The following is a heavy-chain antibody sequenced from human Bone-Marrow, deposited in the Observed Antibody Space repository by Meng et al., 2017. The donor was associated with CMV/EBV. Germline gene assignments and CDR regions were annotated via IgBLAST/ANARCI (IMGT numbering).Heavy chain of an antibody. CDR2: ISYDGSNK. Sequence: GESLKISCAASGFTFSSYAMHWVRQAPGKGLEWVAVISYDGSNKYYADSVKGRFTISRDNSKNTLYLQMNSLRAEDTALYYCARDSAIFWSGYEGGVVDYWGQGTLVTVSS. CDR1: GFTFSSYA. V-gene: IGHV3-30-3*01. CDR3: ARDSAIFWSGYEGGVVDY. J-gene: IGHJ4*02. D-gene: IGHD3-3*01.